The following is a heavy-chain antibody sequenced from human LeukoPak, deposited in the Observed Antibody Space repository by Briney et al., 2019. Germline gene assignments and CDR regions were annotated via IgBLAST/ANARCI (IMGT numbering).Heavy chain of an antibody. CDR3: ARDLTGYCTNGVCQTIDY. V-gene: IGHV4-39*02. CDR1: GGSISSSSYY. J-gene: IGHJ4*02. Sequence: SETLSLTCTVSGGSISSSSYYWGWIRQPPGKGLEWIGSIYYSGSTYYNPSLKSRVTISVDTSKNQFSLQLNSVTPEDTAVYYCARDLTGYCTNGVCQTIDYWGQGTLVTVSS. D-gene: IGHD2-8*01. CDR2: IYYSGST.